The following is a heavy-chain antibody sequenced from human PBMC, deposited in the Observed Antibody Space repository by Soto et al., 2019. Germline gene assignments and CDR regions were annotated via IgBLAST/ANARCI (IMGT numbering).Heavy chain of an antibody. V-gene: IGHV1-69*12. CDR3: ARDHKSSDPPRRSGYYALFDY. CDR2: IIPIFGTA. Sequence: QVQLVQSGAEVKKPGSSVKVSCKASGGTFSSYAISWVRQAPGQGLEWMGGIIPIFGTANYAQKFQGRVTITADESTSTAYRELSSLRSEDTAVYYCARDHKSSDPPRRSGYYALFDYWGQGTLVTVSS. D-gene: IGHD3-22*01. CDR1: GGTFSSYA. J-gene: IGHJ4*02.